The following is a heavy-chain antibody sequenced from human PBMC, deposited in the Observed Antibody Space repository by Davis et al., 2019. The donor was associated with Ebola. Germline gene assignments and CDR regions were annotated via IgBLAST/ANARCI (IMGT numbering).Heavy chain of an antibody. CDR3: ARGVDDSSGYYSLGY. CDR2: INHSGST. V-gene: IGHV4-34*01. J-gene: IGHJ4*02. CDR1: GGSFSGYY. D-gene: IGHD3-22*01. Sequence: SETLSLTCSVYGGSFSGYYWSWIRQPPGKGLEWIGEINHSGSTNYNPSLKSRVTISVDTSKNQFSLKLSSVTAADTAVYYCARGVDDSSGYYSLGYWGQGTLVTVSS.